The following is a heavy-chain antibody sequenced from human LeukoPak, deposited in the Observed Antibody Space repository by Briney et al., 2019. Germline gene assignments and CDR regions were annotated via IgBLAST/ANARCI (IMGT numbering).Heavy chain of an antibody. Sequence: GGSLRLSCTASGFTFSDYAMHWVRQAPDKGLEWVASIRSDGSDKYSSDSLKGRFTISRDDSKNTLYLQMNTLRPEDTAVFYCARGFTSWPQGPYHFDYWGQGILVTVSS. D-gene: IGHD2-2*01. V-gene: IGHV3-30*02. J-gene: IGHJ4*02. CDR1: GFTFSDYA. CDR2: IRSDGSDK. CDR3: ARGFTSWPQGPYHFDY.